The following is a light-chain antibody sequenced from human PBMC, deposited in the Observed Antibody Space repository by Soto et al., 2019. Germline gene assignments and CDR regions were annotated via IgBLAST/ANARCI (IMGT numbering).Light chain of an antibody. CDR1: TANLGTNY. CDR2: RSD. V-gene: IGLV1-47*01. J-gene: IGLJ3*02. Sequence: QSVLTQPPSVSAAPGQKVTISCSGTTANLGTNYVSWYQQLPGTVPKLLIYRSDQRPSGVPDRISGSRSGTSASLAISGLRSEDEAGYYCAAWDDRLSGVVFGGGTKLTVL. CDR3: AAWDDRLSGVV.